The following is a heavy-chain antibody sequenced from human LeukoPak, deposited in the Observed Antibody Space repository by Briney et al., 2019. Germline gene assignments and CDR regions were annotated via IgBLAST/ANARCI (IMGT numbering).Heavy chain of an antibody. Sequence: ASVKVSCKASGYTFTGYYMHWVRQAPGQGLEWMGWINPNSGVTNYAQNFQGRVTMTRDTSISTAYMELSSLRSDDTAVYYCARVTSGYSSGWYYFQHWGQGTLVTVSS. CDR1: GYTFTGYY. J-gene: IGHJ1*01. CDR2: INPNSGVT. CDR3: ARVTSGYSSGWYYFQH. V-gene: IGHV1-2*02. D-gene: IGHD6-19*01.